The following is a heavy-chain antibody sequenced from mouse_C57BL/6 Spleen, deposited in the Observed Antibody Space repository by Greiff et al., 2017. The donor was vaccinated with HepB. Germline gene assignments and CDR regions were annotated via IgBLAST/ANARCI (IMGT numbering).Heavy chain of an antibody. D-gene: IGHD1-1*01. J-gene: IGHJ4*01. CDR3: ARSGGSLRYYYAMDY. Sequence: QVQLQQPGAELVKPGASVKMSCKASGYTFTSYWITWVKQRPGQGLEWIGDIYPGSGSTNYNEKFKSKATLTVDTSSSTAYMQLSSLTSEDSAVYYCARSGGSLRYYYAMDYWGQGTSVTVSS. V-gene: IGHV1-55*01. CDR1: GYTFTSYW. CDR2: IYPGSGST.